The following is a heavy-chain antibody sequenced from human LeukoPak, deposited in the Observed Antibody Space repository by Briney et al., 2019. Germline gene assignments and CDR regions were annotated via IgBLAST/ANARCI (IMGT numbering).Heavy chain of an antibody. CDR2: IYYSGST. V-gene: IGHV4-59*01. J-gene: IGHJ4*02. CDR1: GGSIRSYY. Sequence: SETLSLTCTVSGGSIRSYYWSWIRQPPGKGLEWIGYIYYSGSTNYNPSLKRRVTISVDTSKNQFSLKLSSVTAADTAVYYCARDNYYDSSGYYSWGQGTLVTVSS. CDR3: ARDNYYDSSGYYS. D-gene: IGHD3-22*01.